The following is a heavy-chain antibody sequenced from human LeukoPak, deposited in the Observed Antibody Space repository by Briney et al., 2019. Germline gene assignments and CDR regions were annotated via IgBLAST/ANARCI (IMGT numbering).Heavy chain of an antibody. J-gene: IGHJ3*02. D-gene: IGHD3-22*01. CDR1: GYTFTGYY. V-gene: IGHV1-2*02. CDR2: INPNSGGT. Sequence: GASVKVSCKASGYTFTGYYMHWVRQAPGQGLEWMGWINPNSGGTNYAQKFQGRVTMTRDTSISTAYMELSRLRSDDTAVYYCARDHKWLLQIDAFDIWGQGTMVTVSS. CDR3: ARDHKWLLQIDAFDI.